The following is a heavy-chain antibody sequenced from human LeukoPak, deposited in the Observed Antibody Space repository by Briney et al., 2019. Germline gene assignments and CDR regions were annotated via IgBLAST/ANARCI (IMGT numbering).Heavy chain of an antibody. V-gene: IGHV1-2*02. CDR2: INPNSGGT. CDR1: GYTFTGSY. CDR3: ARETGNYYGSGSYYNSKIPWFDP. Sequence: ASVKVSCKASGYTFTGSYMHWVRQAPGQGLEWMGWINPNSGGTNYAQKFQGRVTMNRDTSISTAYMELSRLRSDDTAVYYCARETGNYYGSGSYYNSKIPWFDPWGQGTLVTVSS. J-gene: IGHJ5*02. D-gene: IGHD3-10*01.